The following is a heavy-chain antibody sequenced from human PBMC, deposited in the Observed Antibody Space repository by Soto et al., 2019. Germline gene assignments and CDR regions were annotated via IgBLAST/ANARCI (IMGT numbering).Heavy chain of an antibody. D-gene: IGHD3-10*01. Sequence: QVQLVESGGGVVQPGRSLRLSCAAFGFTFSSYGMHWVRQAPGKGREWVAVIWYDGSNKYYADSVKGRFTISRDNSKNTLYLQMNSLRAEDTAVYYCARELYGSGSSYYYYGMDVWGQGTTVTVSS. CDR2: IWYDGSNK. V-gene: IGHV3-33*01. J-gene: IGHJ6*02. CDR3: ARELYGSGSSYYYYGMDV. CDR1: GFTFSSYG.